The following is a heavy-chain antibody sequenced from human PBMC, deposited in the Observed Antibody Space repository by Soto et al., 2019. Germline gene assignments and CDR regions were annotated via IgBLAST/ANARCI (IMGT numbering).Heavy chain of an antibody. Sequence: QVQLVQSGAEVKKPESSVKVSCKAPGGTFSTYAISWVRQAPGQGLEWMGGIIPMFGTANYAQRFQDRVTITADESTNTVYMELSRLRYEDPAVYFCASGIQLWLRRINNGYSGWGQGTLVTVSP. CDR1: GGTFSTYA. D-gene: IGHD5-18*01. J-gene: IGHJ4*02. CDR2: IIPMFGTA. CDR3: ASGIQLWLRRINNGYSG. V-gene: IGHV1-69*12.